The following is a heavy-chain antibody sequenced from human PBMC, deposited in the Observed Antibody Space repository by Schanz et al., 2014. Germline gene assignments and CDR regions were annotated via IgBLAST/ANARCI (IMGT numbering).Heavy chain of an antibody. CDR3: ARKMKLGVYGGKGHDSLDI. V-gene: IGHV3-23*01. Sequence: PGGSLRLSCAASGITFSSHSFNWVRQAPGRGLEWVSALSEGGGGTHYADSVRGRFTISSDSSKNTLYLQMNTLRAEDTAVYYCARKMKLGVYGGKGHDSLDIWGQGTMVTVSS. CDR2: LSEGGGGT. J-gene: IGHJ3*02. CDR1: GITFSSHS. D-gene: IGHD4-17*01.